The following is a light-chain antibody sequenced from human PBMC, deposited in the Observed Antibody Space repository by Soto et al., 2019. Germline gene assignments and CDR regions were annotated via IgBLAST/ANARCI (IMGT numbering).Light chain of an antibody. CDR3: QQRNSYPIT. V-gene: IGKV1-9*01. Sequence: DIQLTQSPSFLSASVGDRVTITCRASQGISSYLAWYQQKPGKAPNLLIHTASTLQSGVPSRFSGSGSGTEFTLTISSLQPEDFAIYYCQQRNSYPITFGQGTRLEIK. CDR1: QGISSY. J-gene: IGKJ5*01. CDR2: TAS.